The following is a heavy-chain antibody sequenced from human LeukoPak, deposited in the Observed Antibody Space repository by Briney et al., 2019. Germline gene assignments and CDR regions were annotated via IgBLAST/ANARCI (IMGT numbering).Heavy chain of an antibody. CDR3: TRDRYGIVGATSAFDI. CDR2: ISGSDGST. V-gene: IGHV3-23*01. CDR1: GFTFSSYA. Sequence: GGSLTLSCAPSGFTFSSYAMSWVRQAPGKGLEWVSAISGSDGSTSDAESVKGRFTISRDNSKNTLYLQRNSLKTEDTAVYYCTRDRYGIVGATSAFDIWGQGTMVTVSS. J-gene: IGHJ3*02. D-gene: IGHD1-26*01.